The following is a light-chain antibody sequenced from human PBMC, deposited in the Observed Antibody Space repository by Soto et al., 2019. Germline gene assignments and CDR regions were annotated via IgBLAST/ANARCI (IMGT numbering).Light chain of an antibody. CDR3: AAWDDSLNAVV. Sequence: QSVLTQPPSASGTPGQRVTISCSGSSSNIGSNYVYWYQQVPGTAPKLLIYRNNQRPSGVPDRFSGSKSGTSASLAISGLRSEDEADYYCAAWDDSLNAVVLGGGTKLTVL. J-gene: IGLJ2*01. V-gene: IGLV1-47*01. CDR2: RNN. CDR1: SSNIGSNY.